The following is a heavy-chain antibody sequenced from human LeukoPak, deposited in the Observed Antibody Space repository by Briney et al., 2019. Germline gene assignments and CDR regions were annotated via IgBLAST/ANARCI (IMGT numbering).Heavy chain of an antibody. Sequence: PGGSLRLSRAASGFTFSSYWMTWVRQAPGKGLEWVANIKQDGSEEYYIDSVKGRFTSSRDNAKNTLYLEMNSLRAEDTAVYYCARGGTNLYSGSYPYDYWGQGTLVTVSS. J-gene: IGHJ4*02. CDR2: IKQDGSEE. CDR3: ARGGTNLYSGSYPYDY. CDR1: GFTFSSYW. V-gene: IGHV3-7*01. D-gene: IGHD1-26*01.